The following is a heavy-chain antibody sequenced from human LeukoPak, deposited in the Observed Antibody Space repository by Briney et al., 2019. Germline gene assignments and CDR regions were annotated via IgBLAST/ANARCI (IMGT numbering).Heavy chain of an antibody. Sequence: GGSLALSCSAPGFKLHYQAMQCVRQAPGKGLEWVSLISGDGGSTFYADSVKGRFTISRDNSKNSLYLQMNSLRSDVSALYYCASESESNGWYDYWGQGTLVTVSS. CDR1: GFKLHYQA. CDR3: ASESESNGWYDY. J-gene: IGHJ4*02. D-gene: IGHD6-19*01. CDR2: ISGDGGST. V-gene: IGHV3-43*02.